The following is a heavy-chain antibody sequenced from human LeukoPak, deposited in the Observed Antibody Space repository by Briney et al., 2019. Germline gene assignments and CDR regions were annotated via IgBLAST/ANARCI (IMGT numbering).Heavy chain of an antibody. D-gene: IGHD5-18*01. CDR3: ARHPGYSYGSNWFDP. Sequence: SETLSLTCTVSGGSISSHYWSWIRQPPGKGLEWIGYIYCSGSTSYNPSLKSRVTISVDTSKNQFSLKLSSVTAADTAVYYYARHPGYSYGSNWFDPWGQGTLVTVSS. J-gene: IGHJ5*02. CDR1: GGSISSHY. V-gene: IGHV4-59*11. CDR2: IYCSGST.